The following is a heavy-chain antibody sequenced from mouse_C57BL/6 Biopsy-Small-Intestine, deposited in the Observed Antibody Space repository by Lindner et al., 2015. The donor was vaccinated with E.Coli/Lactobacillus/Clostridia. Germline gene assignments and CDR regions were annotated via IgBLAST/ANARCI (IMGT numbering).Heavy chain of an antibody. CDR2: IYPGDGDT. Sequence: VQLQESGPELVKPGASVKISCKASGYAFSRSWMNWVKQRPGKGLEWIGRIYPGDGDTKYNGKFKDKATLTADTSSSTAYMQFSSLTSEDSAIYYCARAYYDYFDYWGQGTTLTVSS. V-gene: IGHV1-82*01. D-gene: IGHD2-4*01. CDR3: ARAYYDYFDY. CDR1: GYAFSRSW. J-gene: IGHJ2*01.